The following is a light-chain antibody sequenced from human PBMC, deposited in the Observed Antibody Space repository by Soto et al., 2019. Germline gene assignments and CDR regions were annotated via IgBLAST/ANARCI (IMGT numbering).Light chain of an antibody. J-gene: IGKJ5*01. CDR1: QSVSSY. CDR3: QQYGTSEII. Sequence: EIVLTQSPATLSLSPGERATLSCRASQSVSSYLAWYQQKPGQAPRLLIYDASNRATGIPARFSASGSGTDFTLTISRLEPEDFAVFFCQQYGTSEIIFGQGTRLEIK. CDR2: DAS. V-gene: IGKV3-11*01.